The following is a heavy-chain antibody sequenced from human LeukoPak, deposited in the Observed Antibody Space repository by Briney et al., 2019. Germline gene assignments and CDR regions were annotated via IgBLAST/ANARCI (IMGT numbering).Heavy chain of an antibody. D-gene: IGHD3-16*01. V-gene: IGHV3-48*01. Sequence: GGSLRLSCAASGFTFSSYSMNWVRQAPGKGLEWVSYISSSSSTIYYADSVKSRFTISRDNAKNSLYLQMNSLRAEDTAVYYCAGGPSLDYWGQGTLVTVSS. CDR1: GFTFSSYS. CDR3: AGGPSLDY. CDR2: ISSSSSTI. J-gene: IGHJ4*02.